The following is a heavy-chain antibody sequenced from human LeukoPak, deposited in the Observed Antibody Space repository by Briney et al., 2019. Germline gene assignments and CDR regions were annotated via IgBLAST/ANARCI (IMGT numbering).Heavy chain of an antibody. CDR3: ARGRLARAPYFGY. D-gene: IGHD3-10*01. Sequence: PSETLSLTCTVSGGSISSGSYYWSWIRQAAGKGLEWLGRAHTSGSANYNSFLKSRVTISVDTSKNQFSLKLSSVTAADTAVYYCARGRLARAPYFGYWGQGTLVIVSS. CDR1: GGSISSGSYY. CDR2: AHTSGSA. V-gene: IGHV4-61*02. J-gene: IGHJ4*02.